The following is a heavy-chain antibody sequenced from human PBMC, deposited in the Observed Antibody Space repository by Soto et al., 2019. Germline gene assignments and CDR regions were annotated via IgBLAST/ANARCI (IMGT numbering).Heavy chain of an antibody. D-gene: IGHD4-17*01. CDR3: ARSRTVTTLDFDY. V-gene: IGHV4-31*03. CDR2: IYYSGST. CDR1: GGSISSGGYY. Sequence: PSETLSLTCTVFGGSISSGGYYWSWIRQHPGKGLEWIGYIYYSGSTYYNPSLKSRVTISVDTSKNQFSLKLSSVTAADTAAYYCARSRTVTTLDFDYWGQGTLVTVSS. J-gene: IGHJ4*02.